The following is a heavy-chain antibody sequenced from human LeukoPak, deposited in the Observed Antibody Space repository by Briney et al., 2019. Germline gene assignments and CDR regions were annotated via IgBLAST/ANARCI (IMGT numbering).Heavy chain of an antibody. CDR1: GFTFSSYW. J-gene: IGHJ4*02. Sequence: GGSLRLSCAASGFTFSSYWMSWVRQAPGKGLEWVSLISWDGGSTYYADSVKGRFTISRDNSKNSLYLQMNSLRTEDTALYYCAKDTGYSSSWNFDYWGQGTLVTVSS. V-gene: IGHV3-43*01. D-gene: IGHD6-13*01. CDR2: ISWDGGST. CDR3: AKDTGYSSSWNFDY.